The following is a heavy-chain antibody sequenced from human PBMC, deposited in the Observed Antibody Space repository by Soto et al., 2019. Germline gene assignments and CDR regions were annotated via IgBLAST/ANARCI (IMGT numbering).Heavy chain of an antibody. CDR1: GFTFRTYT. Sequence: GGSLRLSCISSGFTFRTYTMNWVRQAPGKGLEWVSGIRGFSPYTFYAESVKGRFTISRDNAKNSLYLQMNSLRAEDTAVYYCARDRGYDAHDYYYNARDVWGQGTTVTVSS. V-gene: IGHV3-21*01. J-gene: IGHJ6*02. CDR2: IRGFSPYT. CDR3: ARDRGYDAHDYYYNARDV. D-gene: IGHD2-15*01.